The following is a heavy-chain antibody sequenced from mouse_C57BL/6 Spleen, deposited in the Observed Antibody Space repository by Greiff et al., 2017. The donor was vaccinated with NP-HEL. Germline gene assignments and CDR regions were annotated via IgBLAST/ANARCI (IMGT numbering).Heavy chain of an antibody. Sequence: VHVKQSGPELVKPGASVKMSCKASGYTFTDYNMHWVKQSHGKSLEWIGYINPNNGGTSYNQKFKGKATLTVNKSSSTAYMELRSLTSEDSAVYYCARGVYYFDYWGQGTTLTVSS. CDR2: INPNNGGT. J-gene: IGHJ2*01. V-gene: IGHV1-22*01. CDR3: ARGVYYFDY. CDR1: GYTFTDYN.